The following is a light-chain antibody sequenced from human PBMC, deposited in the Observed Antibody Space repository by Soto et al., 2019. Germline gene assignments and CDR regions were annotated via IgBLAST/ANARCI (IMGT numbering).Light chain of an antibody. Sequence: QSALTRPASVSGSPGQSITIPCTGTSSDVGGYNYVSWYQQHPGKAPKLMIYDVSNRPSGVSGRFSGSKSGNMASLTISGLQAEDEADYYCSSYTSSSTLYVFGTGTKVTVL. V-gene: IGLV2-14*01. CDR3: SSYTSSSTLYV. CDR2: DVS. CDR1: SSDVGGYNY. J-gene: IGLJ1*01.